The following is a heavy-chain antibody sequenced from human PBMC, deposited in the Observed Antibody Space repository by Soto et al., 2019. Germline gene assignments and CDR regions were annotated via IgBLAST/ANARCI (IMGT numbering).Heavy chain of an antibody. CDR2: IKQDGSEK. V-gene: IGHV3-7*01. CDR1: GFTFSSYW. J-gene: IGHJ4*02. CDR3: ARGKFTRDGQPSTSYDFWSGYYPFDY. D-gene: IGHD3-3*01. Sequence: EVQLVESGGGLVQPGGSLRLSCAASGFTFSSYWMSWVRQAPGKGLEWVANIKQDGSEKDYVDSVKGRFTISRDNAKNSLYLQMNSLRAEDKAVYYCARGKFTRDGQPSTSYDFWSGYYPFDYWGQGTLVTVSS.